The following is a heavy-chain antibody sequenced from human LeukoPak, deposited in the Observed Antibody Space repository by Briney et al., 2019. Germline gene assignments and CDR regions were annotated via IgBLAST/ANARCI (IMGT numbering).Heavy chain of an antibody. CDR1: GGSFSGYY. D-gene: IGHD3-10*01. Sequence: SETLSLTCAVYGGSFSGYYWSWIRQPPGKGLEWIGEINHSGSTNYNPSLKSRVTISVDTSKNQFSLKLSSVTAADTAVYYCARGNPRRGAFDIWGQGTMVTVSS. CDR3: ARGNPRRGAFDI. V-gene: IGHV4-34*01. CDR2: INHSGST. J-gene: IGHJ3*02.